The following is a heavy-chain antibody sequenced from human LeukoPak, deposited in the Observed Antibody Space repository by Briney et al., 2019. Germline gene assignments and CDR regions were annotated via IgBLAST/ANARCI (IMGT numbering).Heavy chain of an antibody. J-gene: IGHJ6*03. V-gene: IGHV3-23*01. CDR1: GFTFSSYA. D-gene: IGHD6-19*01. CDR3: AKGSKAVLFKRAHYMDV. Sequence: GGSLRLSCAASGFTFSSYAMHWVRQAPGKGLEWVAAISGSGGSTYYADSVKGRFTISRDNSKNTLYLQMNSLSAEDTAVYFCAKGSKAVLFKRAHYMDVWGKGTTVTISS. CDR2: ISGSGGST.